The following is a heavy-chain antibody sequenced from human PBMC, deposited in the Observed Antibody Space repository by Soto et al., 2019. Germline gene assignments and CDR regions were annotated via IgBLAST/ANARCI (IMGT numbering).Heavy chain of an antibody. CDR3: ARDRYPNYPPDAFDI. Sequence: GGSLRLSCAASGFTLSSNGMHWVRQAPGKGLEWVAFIWYDGSDKYYADSVKGRFTISRDNSKNTLYLQMSSLRAEDTAVYYCARDRYPNYPPDAFDIWGQGTLVTVSS. V-gene: IGHV3-33*01. D-gene: IGHD4-4*01. J-gene: IGHJ3*02. CDR2: IWYDGSDK. CDR1: GFTLSSNG.